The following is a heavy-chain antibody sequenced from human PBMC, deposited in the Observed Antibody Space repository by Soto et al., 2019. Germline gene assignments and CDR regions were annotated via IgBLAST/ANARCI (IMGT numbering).Heavy chain of an antibody. CDR3: TREKSISWNPLDY. J-gene: IGHJ4*02. CDR1: GGSITSNGYY. D-gene: IGHD1-1*01. CDR2: ISYSGTT. Sequence: QVQLQESGPGLVKPSQTLSLTCSVSGGSITSNGYYWTWIRQHPGKGLEWIGFISYSGTTYYNPSLQSRISISLDTSKNQFSLTLSSVTAADTAVYYCTREKSISWNPLDYWGQGTLVTVSS. V-gene: IGHV4-31*03.